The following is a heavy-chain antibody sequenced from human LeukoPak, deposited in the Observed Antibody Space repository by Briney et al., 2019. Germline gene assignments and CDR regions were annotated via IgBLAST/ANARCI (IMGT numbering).Heavy chain of an antibody. V-gene: IGHV3-48*04. CDR1: GFTFSSYS. Sequence: GGSLRLSCAASGFTFSSYSMNWVRQAPGKGLEWVSYISSSGSTIYYADSVKGRFAISRDNAKNSLYLQMNSLRAEDTAVYYCAELGITMIGGVWGKGTTVTISS. CDR3: AELGITMIGGV. CDR2: ISSSGSTI. D-gene: IGHD3-10*02. J-gene: IGHJ6*04.